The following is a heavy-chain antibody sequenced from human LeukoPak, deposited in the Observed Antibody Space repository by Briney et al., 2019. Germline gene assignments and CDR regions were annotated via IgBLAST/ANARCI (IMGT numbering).Heavy chain of an antibody. CDR1: GGSISSSSYY. Sequence: PSETLSLTCTVSGGSISSSSYYWGWIRQPPGKGLEWIGIIYYSVTTYYTPSLKSRFTISVDTSKHQFSLKLSSVTAADTAVYYCARVVKVGIAAAGWFDPWGQGTLVTVSS. CDR2: IYYSVTT. V-gene: IGHV4-39*01. J-gene: IGHJ5*02. D-gene: IGHD6-13*01. CDR3: ARVVKVGIAAAGWFDP.